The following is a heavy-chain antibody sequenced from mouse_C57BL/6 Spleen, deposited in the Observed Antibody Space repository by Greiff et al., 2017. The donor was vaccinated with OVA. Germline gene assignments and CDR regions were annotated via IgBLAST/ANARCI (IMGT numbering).Heavy chain of an antibody. CDR1: GFTFTDYY. CDR3: ARYIYYDYDYAMDY. V-gene: IGHV7-3*01. J-gene: IGHJ4*01. CDR2: IRNKANGYTT. Sequence: EVMLVESGGGLVQPGGSLSLSCAASGFTFTDYYMSWVRQPPGKALEWLGFIRNKANGYTTEYSASVKGRFTISRDNSQSILYLQMNALRAEDSATYYCARYIYYDYDYAMDYWGQGTSVTVSS. D-gene: IGHD2-4*01.